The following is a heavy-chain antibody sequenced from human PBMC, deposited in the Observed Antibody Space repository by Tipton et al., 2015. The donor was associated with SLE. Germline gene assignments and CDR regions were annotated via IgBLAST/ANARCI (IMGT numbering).Heavy chain of an antibody. D-gene: IGHD3-3*01. J-gene: IGHJ6*02. CDR2: IYYSGST. CDR3: ATGYFEGIGESIYYYGMEV. V-gene: IGHV4-59*08. Sequence: GLVKPSETLSLTCAVYGGSFSGYYWSWIRQPPGKGLEWIGYIYYSGSTNYNPSLKSRVTISADTSKNQLSLKLSSVTAADTAVYYCATGYFEGIGESIYYYGMEVWGQGTTVTVSS. CDR1: GGSFSGYY.